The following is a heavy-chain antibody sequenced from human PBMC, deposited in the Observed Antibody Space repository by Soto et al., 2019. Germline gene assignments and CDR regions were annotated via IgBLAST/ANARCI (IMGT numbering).Heavy chain of an antibody. CDR2: IYYSGST. V-gene: IGHV4-59*08. Sequence: ASETLSLTCTVSGGSITGYCWSWIRQPPGKGLEWIGFIYYSGSTNYSPSLEGRVTISVDTSKNQFSLKLSSVTAADTAVYYCARRWVAVWEPAFDYWGQGTLVTVSS. J-gene: IGHJ4*02. CDR3: ARRWVAVWEPAFDY. CDR1: GGSITGYC. D-gene: IGHD6-19*01.